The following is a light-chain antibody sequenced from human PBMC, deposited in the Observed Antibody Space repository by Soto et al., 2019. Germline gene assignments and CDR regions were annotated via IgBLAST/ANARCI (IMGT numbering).Light chain of an antibody. J-gene: IGKJ5*01. Sequence: EIVLTQSPATLSLSPGERATLSCRASQSVSSYLAWYRQKPGQAPRLLIYDASNRATGIPARFSGSGSGTDFTLTISSLEPEDFAVYYCQQRSNWPEITFGQGTRLEI. CDR3: QQRSNWPEIT. V-gene: IGKV3-11*01. CDR1: QSVSSY. CDR2: DAS.